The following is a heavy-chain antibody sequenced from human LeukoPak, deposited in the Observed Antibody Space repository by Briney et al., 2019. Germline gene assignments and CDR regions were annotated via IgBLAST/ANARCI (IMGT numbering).Heavy chain of an antibody. CDR1: GFSFSSYN. J-gene: IGHJ4*02. D-gene: IGHD3-10*01. V-gene: IGHV3-48*01. CDR2: ISRGSTTI. Sequence: GGSLRLSCGAPGFSFSSYNMNLVRQAPGKGLEWGSSISRGSTTIYYADSVKGRFTISRDNAKHSLYLQMNSLRAEDTAVYYCARDGVEYGSGGFYLDYWGQGTLVIVSS. CDR3: ARDGVEYGSGGFYLDY.